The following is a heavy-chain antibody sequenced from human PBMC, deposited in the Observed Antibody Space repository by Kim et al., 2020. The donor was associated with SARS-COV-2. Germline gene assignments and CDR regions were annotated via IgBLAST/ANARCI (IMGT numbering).Heavy chain of an antibody. CDR1: GGSISSSY. CDR2: IYYSGST. V-gene: IGHV4-59*01. D-gene: IGHD3-3*01. J-gene: IGHJ2*01. Sequence: SESRSLTCTVSGGSISSSYWSWIRQPPGKGLEWIGYIYYSGSTNYNPSLKSRVTISVDTSKNQFSLKLSSVTAADTAVYYCARDHREWLQYTANWYFDL. CDR3: ARDHREWLQYTANWYFDL.